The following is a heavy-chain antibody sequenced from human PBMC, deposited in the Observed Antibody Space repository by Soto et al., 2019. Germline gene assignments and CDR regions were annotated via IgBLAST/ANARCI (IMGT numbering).Heavy chain of an antibody. J-gene: IGHJ4*02. V-gene: IGHV5-10-1*01. D-gene: IGHD3-22*01. CDR1: GYSSAGYW. CDR3: ARQIYDSDTGPNFQYYFDS. CDR2: IDPSDSQT. Sequence: GESLKISCKGSGYSSAGYWINCVLQKPGKCLEWMGRIDPSDSQTYYSPSFRGHVTISVTKSITTVFLQWSSLRASDTAMYYCARQIYDSDTGPNFQYYFDSWGQGTPVTVSS.